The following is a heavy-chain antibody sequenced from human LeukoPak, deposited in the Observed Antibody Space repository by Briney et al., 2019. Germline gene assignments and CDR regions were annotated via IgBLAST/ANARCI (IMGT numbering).Heavy chain of an antibody. D-gene: IGHD6-6*01. CDR3: ARAYSSSSGREGFDI. CDR2: ISTSSSTI. Sequence: GGSLRLSCAASGFTFSSYTMNWVRQAPGKGLEWVSYISTSSSTIYYADSVKGRFTISRDNAKNSLYLQMNSLRDEDTAVYYCARAYSSSSGREGFDIWGQGTVVTVSS. V-gene: IGHV3-48*02. J-gene: IGHJ3*02. CDR1: GFTFSSYT.